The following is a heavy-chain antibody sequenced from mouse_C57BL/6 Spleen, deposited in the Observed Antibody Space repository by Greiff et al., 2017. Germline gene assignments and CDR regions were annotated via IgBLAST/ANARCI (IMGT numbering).Heavy chain of an antibody. Sequence: QVQLQQSGAELVRPGASVTLSCKASGYTFTDYEMHWVKQTPVHGLEWIGAIDPETGGTAYNQKFKGKAILTADKSSSTAYMELRSLTSEDSAVYYCTREEGLITTVVDWYGDVWGTGTTVTVSS. CDR2: IDPETGGT. D-gene: IGHD1-1*01. CDR1: GYTFTDYE. CDR3: TREEGLITTVVDWYGDV. J-gene: IGHJ1*03. V-gene: IGHV1-15*01.